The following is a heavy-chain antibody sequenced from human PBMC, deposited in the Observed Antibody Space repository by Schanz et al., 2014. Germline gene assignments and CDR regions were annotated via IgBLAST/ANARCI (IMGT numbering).Heavy chain of an antibody. J-gene: IGHJ3*02. V-gene: IGHV3-23*01. CDR3: AKGRFGELSAFDI. D-gene: IGHD3-10*01. Sequence: EVQLLESGGGLVQPGGSLRLSCAASGFTFSSYAMSWIRQPPGRGLEWVSYIGNGGVTIYYADSVKGRFTISRDNSKNTLYLQMNSLRAEDTAVYYCAKGRFGELSAFDIWGQGTMVTVSS. CDR1: GFTFSSYA. CDR2: IGNGGVTI.